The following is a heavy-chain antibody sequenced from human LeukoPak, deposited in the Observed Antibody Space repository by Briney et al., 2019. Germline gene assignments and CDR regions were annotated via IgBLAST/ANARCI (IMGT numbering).Heavy chain of an antibody. D-gene: IGHD2-2*01. J-gene: IGHJ4*02. CDR2: INTAGDT. V-gene: IGHV3-13*01. Sequence: PGGSLRLSCAASGFTFSSYDMHWVRQGTGKGLERVSAINTAGDTYYPGSVKGRFTISRENAKNSLYLQMNSLRAGDTAVYHCAREGRYCTSASCYFDYWGQGTLVTVSS. CDR1: GFTFSSYD. CDR3: AREGRYCTSASCYFDY.